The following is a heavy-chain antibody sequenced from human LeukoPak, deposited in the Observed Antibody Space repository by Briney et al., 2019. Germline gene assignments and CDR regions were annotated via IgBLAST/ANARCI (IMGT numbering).Heavy chain of an antibody. CDR3: ARDADLGTTISGAFDI. Sequence: QAGGSLRLSCAASGFTFSRYWMSWVRQAPGKGLEWVASIKQDGSEKYSVDSVKGRFTVSRDNAKNSLYLQMNSLRAADTALYCCARDADLGTTISGAFDIWGQGTMVTVSS. D-gene: IGHD5-24*01. CDR1: GFTFSRYW. CDR2: IKQDGSEK. J-gene: IGHJ3*02. V-gene: IGHV3-7*01.